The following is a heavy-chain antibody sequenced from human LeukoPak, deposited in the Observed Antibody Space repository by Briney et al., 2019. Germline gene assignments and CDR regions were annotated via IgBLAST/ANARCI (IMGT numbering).Heavy chain of an antibody. V-gene: IGHV1-2*02. Sequence: ASVKVSCKASGYTFTGYYMHWVRQAPGQGLEWMGWINPNSGGTNYAQKFQGRVTMTRDTSISTAYVELSRLRSDDTAVYYCARGGVVPAALLSYDYWGQGTLVTVSS. D-gene: IGHD2-2*01. CDR2: INPNSGGT. CDR1: GYTFTGYY. J-gene: IGHJ4*02. CDR3: ARGGVVPAALLSYDY.